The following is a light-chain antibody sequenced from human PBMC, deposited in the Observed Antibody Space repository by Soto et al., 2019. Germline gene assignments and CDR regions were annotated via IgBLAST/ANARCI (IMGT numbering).Light chain of an antibody. J-gene: IGLJ1*01. CDR1: TSDVGGYDY. CDR3: CSYAGDFYV. V-gene: IGLV2-11*01. CDR2: DVT. Sequence: QSVLTQPRSVSGSPGQSVAISCTGTTSDVGGYDYVSWHQQHPGKAPELIIFDVTKRPPGVPDRFSGSKSGNTASLTISGLQAEDAADYFCCSYAGDFYVFGSGTKVTVL.